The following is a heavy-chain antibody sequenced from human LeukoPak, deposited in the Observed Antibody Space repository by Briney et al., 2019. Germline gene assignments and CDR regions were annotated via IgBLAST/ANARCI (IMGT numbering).Heavy chain of an antibody. CDR3: ARWEVRLNAFEM. CDR2: IYYSGST. V-gene: IGHV4-30-4*01. CDR1: GHSISSSDYY. Sequence: PSQTLSLPCTVSGHSISSSDYYWSWIRQPPAKGLGWNGYIYYSGSTNYNASLKSRHTISVDTSKNQFSLKLSSVNAADTAVYYCARWEVRLNAFEMWGQGTMVTVSS. J-gene: IGHJ3*02. D-gene: IGHD3-10*01.